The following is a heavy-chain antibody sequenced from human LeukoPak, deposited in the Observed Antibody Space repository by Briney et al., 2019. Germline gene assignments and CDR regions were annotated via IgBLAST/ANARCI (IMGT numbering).Heavy chain of an antibody. Sequence: PGRSLRLSCAASGFTFSNYAMSWVRQAPGKGLEWVSTISDSGGSTYYAASVKGRFTISRDNSNNTLYLQMNSLRAEDTAVYYCAKRILDYWGRGTLVTVSS. CDR2: ISDSGGST. J-gene: IGHJ4*01. V-gene: IGHV3-23*01. CDR3: AKRILDY. CDR1: GFTFSNYA. D-gene: IGHD2/OR15-2a*01.